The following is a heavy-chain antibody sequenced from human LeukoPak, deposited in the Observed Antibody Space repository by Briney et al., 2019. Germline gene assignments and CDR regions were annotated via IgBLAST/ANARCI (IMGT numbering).Heavy chain of an antibody. D-gene: IGHD3-10*01. J-gene: IGHJ4*02. V-gene: IGHV3-74*01. CDR1: GFTFSSYW. Sequence: GGSLRLSCAASGFTFSSYWMHWVRQAPGKGLVWVSRINTDGSSTSYADSVKGRFTISRDNSKNTLYLQMNSLRAEDTAVYYCAKGYGSGDYWGQGTLVTASS. CDR2: INTDGSST. CDR3: AKGYGSGDY.